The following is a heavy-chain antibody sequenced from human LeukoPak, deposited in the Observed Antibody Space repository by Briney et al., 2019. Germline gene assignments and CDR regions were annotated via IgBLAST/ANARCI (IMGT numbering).Heavy chain of an antibody. D-gene: IGHD5-12*01. CDR3: AKVDIVAAIDAGRFVDY. CDR1: GFTFSSYG. V-gene: IGHV3-30*18. J-gene: IGHJ4*02. Sequence: GGSLRLSCAASGFTFSSYGMQWFRQAPDKGLEWVAAISNDGSNKYYADSVKGRFTISRENSKNTLYLQMNSLRAEDTAVYYCAKVDIVAAIDAGRFVDYWGQGTLVTVSS. CDR2: ISNDGSNK.